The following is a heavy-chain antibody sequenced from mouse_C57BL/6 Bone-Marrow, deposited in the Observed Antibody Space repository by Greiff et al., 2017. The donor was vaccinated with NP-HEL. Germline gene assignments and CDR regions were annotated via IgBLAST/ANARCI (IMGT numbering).Heavy chain of an antibody. V-gene: IGHV7-1*01. D-gene: IGHD4-1*01. J-gene: IGHJ4*01. Sequence: EVQVVESGGGLVQSGRSLRLSCATSGFTFSDFYMEWVRQAPGKGLEWIAASRNKANDYTTEYSASVKGRFIVSRDTSQSILYLQMNALRAEDTAIYYCARDGGNWEDAMDYWGQGTSVTVSS. CDR1: GFTFSDFY. CDR2: SRNKANDYTT. CDR3: ARDGGNWEDAMDY.